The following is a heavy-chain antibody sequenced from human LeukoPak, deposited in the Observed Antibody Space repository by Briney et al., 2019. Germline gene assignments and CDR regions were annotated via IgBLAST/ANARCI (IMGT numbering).Heavy chain of an antibody. Sequence: GASVNVSCKASGYTFTSYDINWVRQAAGQGLEWMGWMNPKSGNTGYAQKFQGRVTMTRNTSISTAYMELSSLRSEDTAVYYCARTLGDSSGYYDYYYYMDVWGKGTTVTVSS. CDR1: GYTFTSYD. J-gene: IGHJ6*03. D-gene: IGHD3-22*01. V-gene: IGHV1-8*01. CDR3: ARTLGDSSGYYDYYYYMDV. CDR2: MNPKSGNT.